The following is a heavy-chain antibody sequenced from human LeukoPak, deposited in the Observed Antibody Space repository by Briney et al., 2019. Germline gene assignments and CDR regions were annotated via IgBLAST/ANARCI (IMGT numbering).Heavy chain of an antibody. D-gene: IGHD3-3*01. V-gene: IGHV4-59*01. CDR3: ERGGLDWSGYYRFPYY. CDR1: GGSISSYY. Sequence: SETLSLTCTVSGGSISSYYWSWIRQPPGKGLEWIGYIYYSGSTNYNPSLKSRVTISVDTSKNQFSLKLSSVTAADTAVYYCERGGLDWSGYYRFPYYWGQGTLVTVSS. J-gene: IGHJ4*01. CDR2: IYYSGST.